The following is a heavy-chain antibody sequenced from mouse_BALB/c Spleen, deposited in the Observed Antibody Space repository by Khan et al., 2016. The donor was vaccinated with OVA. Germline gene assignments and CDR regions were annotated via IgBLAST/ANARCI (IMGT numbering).Heavy chain of an antibody. V-gene: IGHV9-3-1*01. CDR1: GYTFTSYG. J-gene: IGHJ4*01. D-gene: IGHD2-10*01. CDR3: SRPPYFSYTLDY. CDR2: INTYTGEP. Sequence: PFLQSGPELKKPGETVKISCKASGYTFTSYGMNWVKQSPGKALRWMGWINTYTGEPTYTDDFKGRFAFSLETSASTAYLQINNLKNEDTATYCCSRPPYFSYTLDYWGQGTSVTVSS.